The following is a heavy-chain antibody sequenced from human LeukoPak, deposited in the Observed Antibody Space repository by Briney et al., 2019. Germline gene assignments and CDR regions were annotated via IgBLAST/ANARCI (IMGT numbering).Heavy chain of an antibody. D-gene: IGHD5-12*01. CDR1: GGSISSSSYY. Sequence: KASETLSLTCTVSGGSISSSSYYWGWIRQPPGKGLEWIGSIYYSGSTYYNPSLKSRVTISVDTSKNQFSLKLSSVTAADTAVYYCARARGYSGYAYFDYWGQGTLVTVSS. V-gene: IGHV4-39*07. CDR3: ARARGYSGYAYFDY. CDR2: IYYSGST. J-gene: IGHJ4*02.